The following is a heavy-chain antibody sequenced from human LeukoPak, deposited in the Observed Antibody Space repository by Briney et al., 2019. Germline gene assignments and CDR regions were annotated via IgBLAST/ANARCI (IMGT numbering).Heavy chain of an antibody. V-gene: IGHV3-20*04. CDR2: INWNGGRT. CDR3: ARDRSHSSRGSCYPLGDY. CDR1: GFTFDEYG. D-gene: IGHD2-15*01. Sequence: GGSLRLSCAVSGFTFDEYGMSWVRQAPGKGLEWVSGINWNGGRTNYADSVKGRFTISRGNTKNSLYLQMNRLRAEDTALYSCARDRSHSSRGSCYPLGDYWGQGTLVTVSS. J-gene: IGHJ4*02.